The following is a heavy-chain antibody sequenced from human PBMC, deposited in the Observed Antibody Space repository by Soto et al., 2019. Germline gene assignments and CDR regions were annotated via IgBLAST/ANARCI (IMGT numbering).Heavy chain of an antibody. CDR2: ISSSGGSI. Sequence: GGSLRLSCAASGFTFSSYAMNWVRQAPGKGLEWLSYISSSGGSIYYADSVKGRFTVSRDNAKSSLYLQMNSLRAEDTAVYYCARDHVVSRNWFDPWGQGTLVTVSS. V-gene: IGHV3-48*01. D-gene: IGHD2-21*01. CDR3: ARDHVVSRNWFDP. CDR1: GFTFSSYA. J-gene: IGHJ5*02.